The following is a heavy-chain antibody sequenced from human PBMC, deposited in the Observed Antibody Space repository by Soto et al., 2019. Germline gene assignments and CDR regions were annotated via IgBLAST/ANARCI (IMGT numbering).Heavy chain of an antibody. CDR3: ARDRGAARLKY. CDR2: ISSSGSTI. J-gene: IGHJ4*02. D-gene: IGHD6-6*01. Sequence: GGPLRLSCAPSGFTFSSYEMNWVRRAPGKGLEWVSYISSSGSTIYYADSVKGRFTISRDNAKNSLYLQMNSLRAEDTAVYYCARDRGAARLKYWGQGTLVTVSS. V-gene: IGHV3-48*03. CDR1: GFTFSSYE.